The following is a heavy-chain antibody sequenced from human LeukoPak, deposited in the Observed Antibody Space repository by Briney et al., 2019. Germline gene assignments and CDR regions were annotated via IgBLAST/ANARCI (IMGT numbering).Heavy chain of an antibody. CDR2: IIPILGIA. CDR3: ATVGPSRGSYTMYYDFDY. V-gene: IGHV1-69*04. Sequence: SVKVSCKASGGTFSSYAISWVRQAPGQGLEWMGRIIPILGIANYAQKFQGRVTITADKSTSTAYMELSSLRSEDTAVYYCATVGPSRGSYTMYYDFDYWGQGTLVTVSS. CDR1: GGTFSSYA. J-gene: IGHJ4*02. D-gene: IGHD1-26*01.